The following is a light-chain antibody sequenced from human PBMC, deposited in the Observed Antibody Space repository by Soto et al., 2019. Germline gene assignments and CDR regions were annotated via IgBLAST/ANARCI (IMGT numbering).Light chain of an antibody. CDR2: AAS. Sequence: EIVMSQSPATLSVSPGERATLSCRASQSVSNNLAWYQQKPGQAPRLLIYAASTRATGIPARFSGSGSATEFTLTISSLQSEDFAVYYCQQYNDWPPLTFGGGTKGEIK. J-gene: IGKJ4*01. CDR1: QSVSNN. V-gene: IGKV3-15*01. CDR3: QQYNDWPPLT.